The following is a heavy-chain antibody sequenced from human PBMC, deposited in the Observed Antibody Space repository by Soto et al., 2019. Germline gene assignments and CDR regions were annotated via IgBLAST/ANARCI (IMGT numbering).Heavy chain of an antibody. CDR3: AKKVTSGPGSQYFDY. V-gene: IGHV3-23*01. CDR1: GFTFSSYS. D-gene: IGHD3-10*01. Sequence: GGSLRLSCAASGFTFSSYSMSWVRQAPGKGLEWVSGFRSSGDGGTTYYADSVKGRFTISRDNSKNTLFLQMNSLRAEDTAIYYCAKKVTSGPGSQYFDYWGQGNLVTVSS. CDR2: FRSSGDGGTT. J-gene: IGHJ4*02.